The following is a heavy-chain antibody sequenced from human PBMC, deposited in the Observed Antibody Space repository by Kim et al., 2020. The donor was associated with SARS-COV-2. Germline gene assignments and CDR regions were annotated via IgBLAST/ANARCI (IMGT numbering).Heavy chain of an antibody. CDR2: IYYSGST. Sequence: SETLSLTCTVSGGSISSGDYYWSWIRQPPGKGLEWIGYIYYSGSTYYNPSLKSRVTISVDTSKNQFSLKLSSVTAADTAVYYCARGGYYYDSSGDWWFDPWGHGTLVTVSS. J-gene: IGHJ5*02. CDR1: GGSISSGDYY. D-gene: IGHD3-22*01. V-gene: IGHV4-30-4*01. CDR3: ARGGYYYDSSGDWWFDP.